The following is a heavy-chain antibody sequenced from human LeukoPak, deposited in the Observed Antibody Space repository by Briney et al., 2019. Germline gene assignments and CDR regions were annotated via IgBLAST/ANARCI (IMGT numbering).Heavy chain of an antibody. D-gene: IGHD3-16*01. V-gene: IGHV3-23*01. J-gene: IGHJ4*02. CDR1: GFTFSSYA. Sequence: PGGSLRLSCAASGFTFSSYAMSWVRQAPGKGLERVSSISGSAVSTFYADSVKGRFTISRDNSKNTLYLQMNSLRAEDTAIYYCATDWGSDSRKNDFWGQGTLVTVSS. CDR3: ATDWGSDSRKNDF. CDR2: ISGSAVST.